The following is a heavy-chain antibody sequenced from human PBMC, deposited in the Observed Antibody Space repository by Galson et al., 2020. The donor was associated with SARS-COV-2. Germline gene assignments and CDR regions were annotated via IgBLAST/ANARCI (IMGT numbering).Heavy chain of an antibody. V-gene: IGHV1-18*04. Sequence: ASVKVSCKASGYTFSGHYMHWVRLAPGQGLEWMGWISTYNGNTNYAQKFQGRVTMTTDTSTSTAYMELRSLRSDDTAVYYCARGVWFGELLLDAFDIWGQGTMVTVSS. D-gene: IGHD3-10*01. J-gene: IGHJ3*02. CDR3: ARGVWFGELLLDAFDI. CDR1: GYTFSGHY. CDR2: ISTYNGNT.